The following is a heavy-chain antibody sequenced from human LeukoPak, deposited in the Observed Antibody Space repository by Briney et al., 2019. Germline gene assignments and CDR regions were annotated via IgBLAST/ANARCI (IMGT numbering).Heavy chain of an antibody. D-gene: IGHD4-23*01. J-gene: IGHJ4*02. CDR1: AFTFSSYG. CDR3: ARVPTTVEYYFDY. V-gene: IGHV4-39*07. CDR2: IYYSGST. Sequence: GTLRLSCAASAFTFSSYGMGWIRQPPGKGLEWIGSIYYSGSTYYNPSLKSRVTISVDTSKNQFSLKLSSVTAADTAVYYCARVPTTVEYYFDYWGQGTLVTVSS.